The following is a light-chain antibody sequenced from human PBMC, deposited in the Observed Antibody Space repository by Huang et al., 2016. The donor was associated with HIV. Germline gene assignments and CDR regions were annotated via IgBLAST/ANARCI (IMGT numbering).Light chain of an antibody. Sequence: ENVLTQSPGTLSLSPGERATLSCRASQRVNANYLAWYQQKPGQAPRLLSYGASTRATGIPDRFRGSGSGTDFTLTIIRLAPEDFAVYYCQQYGSSGTFGQGTRVDI. CDR1: QRVNANY. CDR3: QQYGSSGT. J-gene: IGKJ1*01. CDR2: GAS. V-gene: IGKV3-20*01.